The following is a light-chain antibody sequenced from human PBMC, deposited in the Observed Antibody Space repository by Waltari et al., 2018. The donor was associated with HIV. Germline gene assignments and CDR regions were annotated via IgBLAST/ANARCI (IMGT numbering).Light chain of an antibody. J-gene: IGKJ1*01. V-gene: IGKV1-5*03. CDR2: KAS. CDR3: QQYNPYPWT. Sequence: EIQMTHSPSTLSAFVGDRVTITCRASQSIKTWLAWYQQKPGKAPKLLIYKASTLESGVPSRFSGSGSGTEFTLTISSLQPDDFASYYCQQYNPYPWTFGQGTKVEIK. CDR1: QSIKTW.